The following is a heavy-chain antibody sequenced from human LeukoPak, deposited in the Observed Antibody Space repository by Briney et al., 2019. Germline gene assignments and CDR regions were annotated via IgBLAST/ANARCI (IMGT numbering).Heavy chain of an antibody. CDR2: IWYDGSNK. CDR1: GFTFSSYG. V-gene: IGHV3-33*06. Sequence: GGSLRLSCAASGFTFSSYGMHWVRQAPGKGLEWVAVIWYDGSNKYYADSVKGRFTISRDNSKNTLYLQMNSLRAEDTAVYYCAKRLAMTGTYHFDYWGQGTLVTVSS. D-gene: IGHD6-19*01. CDR3: AKRLAMTGTYHFDY. J-gene: IGHJ4*02.